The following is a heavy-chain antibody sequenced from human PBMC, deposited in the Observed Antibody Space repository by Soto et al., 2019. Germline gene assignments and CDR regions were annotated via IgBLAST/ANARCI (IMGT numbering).Heavy chain of an antibody. D-gene: IGHD3-9*01. V-gene: IGHV3-23*01. Sequence: GGSLRLSCAASGFTFSSYAMSWVRQAPGKGLEWVSAISGSGGSTYYADSVKGRFTISRDNSKNTLYLQMNSLRAEDTAVYYCAKAPGDWLSPEDWFDPWGQGTLVTVSS. CDR3: AKAPGDWLSPEDWFDP. J-gene: IGHJ5*02. CDR2: ISGSGGST. CDR1: GFTFSSYA.